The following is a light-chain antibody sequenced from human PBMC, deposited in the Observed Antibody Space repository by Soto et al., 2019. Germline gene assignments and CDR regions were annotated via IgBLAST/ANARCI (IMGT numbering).Light chain of an antibody. CDR1: QGVTTI. J-gene: IGKJ5*01. CDR3: QQYNNWTFS. CDR2: DVS. V-gene: IGKV3-15*01. Sequence: EIAMTQSPGTLSLSPGERATLSCRAGQGVTTILAWYQQKPGQSPRPLIYDVSIRATGVPARFSGNGSETDCTLTISSLQYEDSAVYFCQQYNNWTFSFGQGTRLEIK.